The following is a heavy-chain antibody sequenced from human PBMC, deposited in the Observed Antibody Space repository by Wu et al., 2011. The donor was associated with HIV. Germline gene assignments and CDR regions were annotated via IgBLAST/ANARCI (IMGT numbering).Heavy chain of an antibody. Sequence: QVQLVQSGAEVKKPGSSVKVSCKASGDTFSTYGINWVRQAPGQGLEWMGGIIPILGTVKYAQKFQGRVTITADESTSTVYMELSSLRSEDTAVYYCARDSAQSVVGTNWFDPWGQGTLVTVSS. J-gene: IGHJ5*02. CDR3: ARDSAQSVVGTNWFDP. V-gene: IGHV1-69*12. D-gene: IGHD1-1*01. CDR1: GDTFSTYG. CDR2: IIPILGTV.